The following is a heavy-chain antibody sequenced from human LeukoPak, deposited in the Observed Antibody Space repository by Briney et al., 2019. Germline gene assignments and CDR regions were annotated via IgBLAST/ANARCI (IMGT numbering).Heavy chain of an antibody. D-gene: IGHD3-9*01. J-gene: IGHJ6*02. CDR1: GGSFSGYY. Sequence: PSETLSLTCAVYGGSFSGYYWSWIRQPPGKGLEWIGEINHSGSTNYNPSLKSRVTISVDTSKNQFSLKLSSVTAADTAVYYRARDDILTGYHYGMDVWGQGTTVTVSS. CDR2: INHSGST. V-gene: IGHV4-34*01. CDR3: ARDDILTGYHYGMDV.